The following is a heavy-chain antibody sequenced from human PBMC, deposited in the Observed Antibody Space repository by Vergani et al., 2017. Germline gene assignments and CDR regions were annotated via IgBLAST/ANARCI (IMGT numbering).Heavy chain of an antibody. Sequence: QVQLQESGPGLVRPSETLSLTCTFSGGSLSGYYWNWIRQTPGEGLEWIGYVEDSGYFNYNPSLKTRVSMSSDTSNNQFSLMLGSVTVADTAVYYCARSIVSRNPPDYFDNWGQGTLVTVSS. V-gene: IGHV4-59*01. CDR2: VEDSGYF. CDR3: ARSIVSRNPPDYFDN. D-gene: IGHD2-15*01. J-gene: IGHJ4*02. CDR1: GGSLSGYY.